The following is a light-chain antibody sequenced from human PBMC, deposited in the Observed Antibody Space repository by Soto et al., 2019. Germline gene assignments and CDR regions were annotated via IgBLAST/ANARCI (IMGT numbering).Light chain of an antibody. V-gene: IGLV2-23*01. Sequence: LTQPASVSGSPGQSITISCSGSISDVGSSGPVSWYQHHPGQVPKLIIYEGSRRPSGVSSRFSGSKTGNTASLTITGLQAEEEANYYCCSYVGARTYVFGTGTKVTVL. CDR3: CSYVGARTYV. J-gene: IGLJ1*01. CDR2: EGS. CDR1: ISDVGSSGP.